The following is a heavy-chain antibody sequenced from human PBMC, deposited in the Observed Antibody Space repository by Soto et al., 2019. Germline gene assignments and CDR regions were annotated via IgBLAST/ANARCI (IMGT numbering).Heavy chain of an antibody. Sequence: TSETLSLTCTVSGGSISSYYWSWIRQPPGKGLEWIGYIYYSGSTNYNPSLKSRVTISVDTSKNQFSLKLSSVTAADTAVYYCARGSGSYYKGAPDYWGQGTLVTVSS. CDR3: ARGSGSYYKGAPDY. V-gene: IGHV4-59*01. J-gene: IGHJ4*02. D-gene: IGHD3-10*01. CDR1: GGSISSYY. CDR2: IYYSGST.